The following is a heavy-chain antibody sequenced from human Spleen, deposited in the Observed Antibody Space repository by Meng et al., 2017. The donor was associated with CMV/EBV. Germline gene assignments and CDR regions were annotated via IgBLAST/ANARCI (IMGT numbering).Heavy chain of an antibody. D-gene: IGHD6-13*01. Sequence: VPLRESAPGLGKPSATRSLTCTVSGCSISSYYWSWIRQPAGKGLGWIGRIYTSGSTNYNPSLKSRVTMSVDTSKNQFSLKLSSVTAADTAVYYCARDLPKHPGIAAAGPFDYWGQGTLVTVSS. CDR2: IYTSGST. V-gene: IGHV4-4*07. CDR1: GCSISSYY. J-gene: IGHJ4*02. CDR3: ARDLPKHPGIAAAGPFDY.